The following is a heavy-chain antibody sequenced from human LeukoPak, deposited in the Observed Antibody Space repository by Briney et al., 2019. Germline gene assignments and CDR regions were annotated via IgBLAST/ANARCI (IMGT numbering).Heavy chain of an antibody. CDR3: AKGATGLRIVGDD. CDR2: ITGSGNDA. J-gene: IGHJ4*02. V-gene: IGHV3-23*01. CDR1: GFTFSNYA. D-gene: IGHD2-15*01. Sequence: GGSVRLSCAASGFTFSNYAMTWVRQAPGKGLEWVSTITGSGNDAYYADSVKGRFTISRDNSKNMLYLQMNSLRAEDTAVYYCAKGATGLRIVGDDWGQGTLVTVSS.